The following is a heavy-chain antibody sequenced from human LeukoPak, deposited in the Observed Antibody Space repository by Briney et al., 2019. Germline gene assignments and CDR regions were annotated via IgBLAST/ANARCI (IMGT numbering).Heavy chain of an antibody. J-gene: IGHJ4*02. V-gene: IGHV3-15*01. Sequence: PGGSLRLSCAASGFPLTYVWMSWVRQAPGKGLEWVGRIKSKSDGETTDYAAAAKGRFTISRDDSKNTVYLQMNSLKSEDTAVYYCTPLNYWGQGTLVTVSS. CDR3: TPLNY. CDR1: GFPLTYVW. CDR2: IKSKSDGETT.